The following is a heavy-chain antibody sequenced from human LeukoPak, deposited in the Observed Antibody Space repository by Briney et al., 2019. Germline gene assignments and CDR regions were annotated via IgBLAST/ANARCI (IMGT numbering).Heavy chain of an antibody. D-gene: IGHD6-13*01. CDR1: GFALSSHW. CDR3: AIGGGISTPGH. V-gene: IGHV3-7*03. CDR2: VNRDGSET. Sequence: GGSLRLSCAASGFALSSHWMTWVRQVPGRGPEWVANVNRDGSETYYLDSVKGRFTTSKDNAKNSLYLQTNSPAAEYTAIYYCAIGGGISTPGHWGQGPLVPVSS. J-gene: IGHJ4*02.